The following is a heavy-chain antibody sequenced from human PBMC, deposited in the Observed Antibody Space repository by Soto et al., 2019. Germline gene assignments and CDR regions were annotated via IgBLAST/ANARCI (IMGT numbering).Heavy chain of an antibody. V-gene: IGHV4-34*01. Sequence: QVQLQQWGAGLLKPPETLSLTCAVYGGSFSGYYWSWIRQPPGKGLEWIGEINHSGSTNYNPSLKSRVTISVDTSKNQFSLKLSSVTAADTAVYYCARGGIVVVPARGWFNPWGQGTLVTVSS. CDR3: ARGGIVVVPARGWFNP. J-gene: IGHJ5*02. CDR2: INHSGST. CDR1: GGSFSGYY. D-gene: IGHD2-2*01.